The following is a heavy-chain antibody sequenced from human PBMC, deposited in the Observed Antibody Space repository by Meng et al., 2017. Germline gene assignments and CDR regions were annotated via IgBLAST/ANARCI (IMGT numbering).Heavy chain of an antibody. V-gene: IGHV1-69*02. CDR2: IIPILGIA. Sequence: SVKVSCKASGGTFSSYTISWVRQAPGQGLEWMGRIIPILGIANYAQKFQGRVTITADKSTSTAYMELSSLRSEDTAVYYCAIVVEYSSGWPENDYWGQGTLVTVSS. CDR3: AIVVEYSSGWPENDY. J-gene: IGHJ4*02. CDR1: GGTFSSYT. D-gene: IGHD6-19*01.